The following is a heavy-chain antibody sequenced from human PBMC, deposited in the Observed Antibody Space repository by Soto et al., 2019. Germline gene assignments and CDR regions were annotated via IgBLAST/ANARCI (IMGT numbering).Heavy chain of an antibody. CDR2: IYYSGST. CDR3: ARHRAAAGAPYFDY. CDR1: GGSISSSSYY. V-gene: IGHV4-39*01. J-gene: IGHJ4*02. Sequence: SETLSLTCTVSGGSISSSSYYWGWIRQPPGKGLEWIGSIYYSGSTYYNPSLKSRVTISVDTSKNQFSLKLSSVTAADTAVYYCARHRAAAGAPYFDYWGQGTLVTVSS. D-gene: IGHD6-13*01.